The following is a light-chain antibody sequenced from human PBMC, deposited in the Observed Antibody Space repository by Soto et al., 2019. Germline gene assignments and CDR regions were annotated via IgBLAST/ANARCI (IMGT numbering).Light chain of an antibody. CDR3: GTWDSSLSAAG. Sequence: SVLTQPPSVSAAPGQKVTISCSGSSSNIGNNYVSWYQQLPGTAPKLLIYDNNKRPSGIPDRFSGSKSGTSATLGITGLQTGDEADYYCGTWDSSLSAAGFGGGTKLTVL. V-gene: IGLV1-51*01. CDR2: DNN. CDR1: SSNIGNNY. J-gene: IGLJ3*02.